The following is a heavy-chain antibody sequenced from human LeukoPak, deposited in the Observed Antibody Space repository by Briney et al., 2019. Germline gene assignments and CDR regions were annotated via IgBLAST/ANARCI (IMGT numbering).Heavy chain of an antibody. V-gene: IGHV4-34*01. D-gene: IGHD4-23*01. CDR2: INHSGST. Sequence: PSETLSLTCAVYGGSFSGYYWSWIRQPPGKGLEWIGEINHSGSTNYNPSLKSRVTISVDTSKNQFSLKLSSVTAADTAVYYCARGLDYGGHYRGQGTLVTVSS. CDR1: GGSFSGYY. CDR3: ARGLDYGGHY. J-gene: IGHJ4*02.